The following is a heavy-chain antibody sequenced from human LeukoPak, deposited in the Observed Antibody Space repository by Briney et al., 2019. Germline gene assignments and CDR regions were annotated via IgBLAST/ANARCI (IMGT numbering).Heavy chain of an antibody. CDR1: GGTFSSYA. CDR2: IIPIFGIA. D-gene: IGHD6-13*01. Sequence: ASVKVSCKASGGTFSSYAISWVRQAPGQGLEWMGRIIPIFGIANYAQKFQGRVTITADKSTSTAYMELSGLRSEDTAVYYCAREESGYSSSWGDYWGQGTLVTVSS. J-gene: IGHJ4*02. CDR3: AREESGYSSSWGDY. V-gene: IGHV1-69*04.